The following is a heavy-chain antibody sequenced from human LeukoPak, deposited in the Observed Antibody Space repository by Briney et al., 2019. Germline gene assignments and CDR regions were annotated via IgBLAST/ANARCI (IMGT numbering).Heavy chain of an antibody. D-gene: IGHD6-13*01. V-gene: IGHV4-34*01. Sequence: SETLSLTCAVYGGSFSGYYWSWIRQPPGKGLEWIGEINHSGSTNYNPSLKSRATISVDTSKNQFSLKLSSVTAADTAVYYCARGDGAAAGTNAFDIWGQGTMVTVSS. CDR1: GGSFSGYY. J-gene: IGHJ3*02. CDR2: INHSGST. CDR3: ARGDGAAAGTNAFDI.